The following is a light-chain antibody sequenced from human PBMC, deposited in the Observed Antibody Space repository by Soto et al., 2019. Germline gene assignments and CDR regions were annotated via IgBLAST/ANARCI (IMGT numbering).Light chain of an antibody. V-gene: IGKV3-15*01. J-gene: IGKJ1*01. CDR2: GAS. CDR1: ESVSSN. CDR3: HHYNNWPRT. Sequence: EIVMTQSPANLSVSPGERVTLSCRASESVSSNLAWYQQKPGQAPRLLIYGASTRATGIPARFSGSGSGTEFTLTISGLQSEDSAVYYCHHYNNWPRTFGRGTKVEIK.